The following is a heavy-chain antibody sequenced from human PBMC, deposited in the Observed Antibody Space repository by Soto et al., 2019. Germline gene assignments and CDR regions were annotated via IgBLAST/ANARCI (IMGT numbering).Heavy chain of an antibody. V-gene: IGHV4-34*01. CDR2: INHSGST. D-gene: IGHD3-16*01. J-gene: IGHJ6*03. CDR1: GGSFSGYY. Sequence: PSETLSLTCAVYGGSFSGYYWSWIRQPPGKGLECIGEINHSGSTNYNPSLKSRVTISVDTSKNQFSLKLSSVTAADTAVYYCASLPRLPGETGERGLASYYYYYMDVWGKGTTVTVSS. CDR3: ASLPRLPGETGERGLASYYYYYMDV.